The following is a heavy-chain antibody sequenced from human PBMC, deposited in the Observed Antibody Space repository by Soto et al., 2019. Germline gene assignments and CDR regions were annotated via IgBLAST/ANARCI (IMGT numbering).Heavy chain of an antibody. CDR1: GYSFTSYW. CDR2: IYPGDPDT. Sequence: GESLKISCKGSGYSFTSYWIGWVRQMPGKGLEWMGIIYPGDPDTRYSPSFQGQVTISADKSISTAYLQWSSLKASDTAMYYCAKVGSPGLVYYYYGMDVWGQGTTVTVSS. D-gene: IGHD1-26*01. J-gene: IGHJ6*02. V-gene: IGHV5-51*01. CDR3: AKVGSPGLVYYYYGMDV.